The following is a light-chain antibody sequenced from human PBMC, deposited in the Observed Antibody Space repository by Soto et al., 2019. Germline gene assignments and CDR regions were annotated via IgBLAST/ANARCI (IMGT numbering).Light chain of an antibody. CDR3: LQDFKYPRT. CDR1: QTISSY. V-gene: IGKV1-6*01. Sequence: IQMTQSPSSLSASVGDRVTITCRASQTISSYLNWYQQRPGKAPKLLIYAASSLQSGVPSRFSGSYSGTDFTLTIGSLQPEDFATYYCLQDFKYPRTFGQGTKVDIK. J-gene: IGKJ1*01. CDR2: AAS.